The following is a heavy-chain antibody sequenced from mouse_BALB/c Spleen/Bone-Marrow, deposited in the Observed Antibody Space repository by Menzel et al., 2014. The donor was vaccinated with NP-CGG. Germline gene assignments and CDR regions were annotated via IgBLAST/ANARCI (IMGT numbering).Heavy chain of an antibody. CDR3: NEGYGNYGY. CDR1: GFNIKDYY. J-gene: IGHJ2*01. Sequence: EVKLMESGAELVRSGASVKLSCTASGFNIKDYYMHWVKQRPEQGLEWIGWIDPENGDTEYAPKCQGKATMTADTSSNTAYLQLSSLTSEDTAVYYCNEGYGNYGYWGQGTTLTVSS. D-gene: IGHD2-10*02. CDR2: IDPENGDT. V-gene: IGHV14-4*02.